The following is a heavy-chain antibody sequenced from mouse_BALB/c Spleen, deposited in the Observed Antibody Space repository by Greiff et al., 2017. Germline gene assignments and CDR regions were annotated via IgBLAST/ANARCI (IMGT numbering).Heavy chain of an antibody. J-gene: IGHJ4*01. CDR2: ISYSGST. CDR3: ARTVVENAMDY. D-gene: IGHD1-1*01. CDR1: GYSITSDYA. V-gene: IGHV3-2*02. Sequence: VQLQQSGPGLVKPSQSLSLTCTVTGYSITSDYAWNWIRQFPGNKLEWMGYISYSGSTSYNPSLKSRISITRDTSKNQFFLQLNSVTTEDTATYYCARTVVENAMDYWGQGTSVTVSS.